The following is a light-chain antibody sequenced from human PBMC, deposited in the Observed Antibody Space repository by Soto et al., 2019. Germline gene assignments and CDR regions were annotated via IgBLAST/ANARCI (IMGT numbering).Light chain of an antibody. Sequence: EIVLTQSPGTLSLSPGERATLSCRASQSVSSSYLAWYQQKPGQAPRLLIYGASSRATGIPDRFSGSGSGTDFTLTISRLESQDFAVYYCQQYYKWPLTFGGGTKVYIK. J-gene: IGKJ4*01. V-gene: IGKV3-20*01. CDR3: QQYYKWPLT. CDR2: GAS. CDR1: QSVSSSY.